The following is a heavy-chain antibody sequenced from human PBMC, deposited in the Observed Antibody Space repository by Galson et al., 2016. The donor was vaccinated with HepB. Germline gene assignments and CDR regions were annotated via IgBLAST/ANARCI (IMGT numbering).Heavy chain of an antibody. Sequence: SLRLSCAASGFTFSRHWMHWARQAPGKGLVWVSRIKGDGRHTVYADSVQGRFSISRDNAKNTLYLQMNSLKTEDTAVYYCRYGMDVWGQGTTVTVSS. CDR2: IKGDGRHT. CDR1: GFTFSRHW. V-gene: IGHV3-74*01. CDR3: RYGMDV. J-gene: IGHJ6*02.